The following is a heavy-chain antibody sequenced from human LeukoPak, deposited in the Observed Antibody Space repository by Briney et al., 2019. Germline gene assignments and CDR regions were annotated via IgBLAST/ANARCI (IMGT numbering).Heavy chain of an antibody. J-gene: IGHJ4*02. CDR3: ARDDGFGDLFY. Sequence: PGGSLRLSCAASGFTFSGFAMSWVRRTPGKGLEWVSGISGSGDNTLYADSVKGRFTISRDDSKNTLYLQMNDLRAEDTAVYFCARDDGFGDLFYWGQGALVTVSS. CDR2: ISGSGDNT. V-gene: IGHV3-23*01. D-gene: IGHD3-10*01. CDR1: GFTFSGFA.